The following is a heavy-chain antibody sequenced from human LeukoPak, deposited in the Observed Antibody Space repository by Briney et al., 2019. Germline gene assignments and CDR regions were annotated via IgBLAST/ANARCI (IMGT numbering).Heavy chain of an antibody. D-gene: IGHD1-20*01. CDR3: ARGKANFGITGTVDY. V-gene: IGHV4-31*03. CDR2: IYYSGST. CDR1: AGSISSGGYY. J-gene: IGHJ4*02. Sequence: SQTLSLTCTVSAGSISSGGYYWSWIRQHPGKGLEWIGYIYYSGSTYYNPSLKSRVTISVDTSKNQFSLKLSSVTAADTAVYYCARGKANFGITGTVDYWGQGTLVTVSS.